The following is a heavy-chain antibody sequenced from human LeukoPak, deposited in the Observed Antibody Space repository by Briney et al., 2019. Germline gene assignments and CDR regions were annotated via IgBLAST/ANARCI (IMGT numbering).Heavy chain of an antibody. CDR3: ARDGGLDY. CDR2: INPNSGGT. D-gene: IGHD3-16*01. V-gene: IGHV1-2*02. J-gene: IGHJ4*02. Sequence: EASVKVSCKASGYTFTSYYMHWVRQAPGQGLEWMGWINPNSGGTNYAQKFQGRVIMTRDTSINTAYMELSRLRSDDTAVYYCARDGGLDYWGQGTLVTVSS. CDR1: GYTFTSYY.